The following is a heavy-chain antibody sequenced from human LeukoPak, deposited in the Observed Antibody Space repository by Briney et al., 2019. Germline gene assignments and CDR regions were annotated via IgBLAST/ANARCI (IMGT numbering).Heavy chain of an antibody. D-gene: IGHD6-19*01. CDR2: INHSGST. Sequence: GSLRLSCATSGFTFGNYAVSWIRQSPGKGLEWIGEINHSGSTNYNPSLKSRVTISVDTSKKQFSLKLSSVTAADTAVYYCARNRVSSGLYTSFWGQGTLVTVSS. CDR3: ARNRVSSGLYTSF. J-gene: IGHJ4*02. CDR1: GFTFGNYA. V-gene: IGHV4-34*01.